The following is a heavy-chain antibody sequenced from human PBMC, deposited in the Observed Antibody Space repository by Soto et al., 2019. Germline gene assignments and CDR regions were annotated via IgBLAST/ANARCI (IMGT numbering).Heavy chain of an antibody. Sequence: EVQLVESGGDLVQPGGSLRLSCAASGFTVTNNFMSWMRQAPGKGLEWVSVIYSGGSTFYADSVKGRFSISRHNSKDTLYIQMNRLRVDDTAVYYCARDHPNRYFESSGFYTDWGQGTQVTVSS. CDR2: IYSGGST. D-gene: IGHD3-22*01. J-gene: IGHJ4*02. V-gene: IGHV3-53*04. CDR1: GFTVTNNF. CDR3: ARDHPNRYFESSGFYTD.